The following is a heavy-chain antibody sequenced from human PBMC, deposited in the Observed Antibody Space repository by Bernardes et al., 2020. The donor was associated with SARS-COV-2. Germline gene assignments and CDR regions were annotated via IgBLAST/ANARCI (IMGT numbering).Heavy chain of an antibody. J-gene: IGHJ4*02. CDR3: ARGRGPYYYGSGFFDY. Sequence: SETLSLTCTVSGGSISSYYWSWIRQPPGKGLEWIGYIYYSGSTNFNPSLKSRVTISVDTSKNQFSLKLSSVTAADTAVYYCARGRGPYYYGSGFFDYWGQGTLVTVSS. D-gene: IGHD3-10*01. CDR2: IYYSGST. CDR1: GGSISSYY. V-gene: IGHV4-59*08.